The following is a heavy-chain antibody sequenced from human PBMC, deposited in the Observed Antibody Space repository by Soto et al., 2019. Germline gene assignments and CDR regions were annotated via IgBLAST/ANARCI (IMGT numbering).Heavy chain of an antibody. Sequence: PSETLSLTCTVSGGSISPYYWNWIRQSPGKGLEWIGYIYNTGSTTYNPSLKSRVTITVDTSKNQFSLRLSSVTAADTAVYYCARTSCDSLSCCTWGDRWFDPWGQGTLVTVSS. CDR1: GGSISPYY. J-gene: IGHJ5*02. D-gene: IGHD2-2*02. CDR3: ARTSCDSLSCCTWGDRWFDP. V-gene: IGHV4-59*01. CDR2: IYNTGST.